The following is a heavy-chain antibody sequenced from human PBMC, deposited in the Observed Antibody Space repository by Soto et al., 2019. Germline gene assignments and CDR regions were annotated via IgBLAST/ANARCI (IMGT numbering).Heavy chain of an antibody. CDR3: AREFFGAGNWFDP. V-gene: IGHV4-59*01. CDR2: IYYSGST. J-gene: IGHJ5*02. CDR1: GGSISSYY. Sequence: SETLSLTCTVSGGSISSYYWSWIRQPPGKELEWIVYIYYSGSTNYNPSLKSRVTISVDTSKNQFSLKLSSVTAADTAVYYCAREFFGAGNWFDPWGQGTLVTVSS. D-gene: IGHD3-3*01.